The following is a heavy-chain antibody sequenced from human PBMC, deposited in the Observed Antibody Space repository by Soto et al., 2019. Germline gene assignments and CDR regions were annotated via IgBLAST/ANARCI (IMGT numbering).Heavy chain of an antibody. V-gene: IGHV4-39*01. D-gene: IGHD2-21*02. CDR3: ATFGVVTAIPNYYGMDV. CDR2: IYYSGST. CDR1: GGSISSSSYY. Sequence: PSETLSLTCTVSGGSISSSSYYWGWIRQPPGKGLEWIGSIYYSGSTYYNPSLKSRITISVDTSKNQYSLKLSSVTAADTAVYYCATFGVVTAIPNYYGMDVWGQGTTVTVSS. J-gene: IGHJ6*02.